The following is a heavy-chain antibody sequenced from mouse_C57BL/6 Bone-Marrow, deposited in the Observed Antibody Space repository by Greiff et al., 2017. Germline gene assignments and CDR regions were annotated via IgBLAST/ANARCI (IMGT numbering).Heavy chain of an antibody. D-gene: IGHD4-1*01. CDR2: IYPTSGRT. CDR1: GYTFTSYW. CDR3: TRSGPLGRSFDY. V-gene: IGHV1-55*01. J-gene: IGHJ2*01. Sequence: QVQLQQPGAELVKPGASVKMSCKASGYTFTSYWITWVKQRPGQGLEWIGDIYPTSGRTNYNEKFKSKAILTVDTSSNAAYMQLSSLTSEDSAVFYGTRSGPLGRSFDYWGQGTTLTVSS.